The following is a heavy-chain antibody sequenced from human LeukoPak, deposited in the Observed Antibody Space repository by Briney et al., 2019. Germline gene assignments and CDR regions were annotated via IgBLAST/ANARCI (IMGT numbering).Heavy chain of an antibody. CDR3: ARGKYDSGGYYLDY. D-gene: IGHD3-22*01. Sequence: SETLSLTCAVYGESFSGYYWSWIRQPPGKGLTWIGEINHSGTTNYDPSLKSRVTISLDTSKSQFSLMLSSVTAADTAVYYCARGKYDSGGYYLDYWGQGTLVTVSS. J-gene: IGHJ4*02. V-gene: IGHV4-34*01. CDR2: INHSGTT. CDR1: GESFSGYY.